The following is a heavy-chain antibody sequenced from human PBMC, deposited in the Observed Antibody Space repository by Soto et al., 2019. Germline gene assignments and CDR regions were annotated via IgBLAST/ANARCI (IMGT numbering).Heavy chain of an antibody. Sequence: PSETLSLTCTVSGGSISSSSYYWGWIRQPPGKGLEWIGSIYYSGSTYYNPSLKSRVTISVDTSKNQFSLKLSSVTAADTAVYYCAREYMTTVTYFPGGDYGMDVWGQGTTVTVSS. CDR3: AREYMTTVTYFPGGDYGMDV. D-gene: IGHD4-17*01. J-gene: IGHJ6*02. CDR2: IYYSGST. V-gene: IGHV4-39*02. CDR1: GGSISSSSYY.